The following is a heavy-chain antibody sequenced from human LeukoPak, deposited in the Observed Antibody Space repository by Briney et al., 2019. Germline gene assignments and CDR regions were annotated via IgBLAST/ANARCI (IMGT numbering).Heavy chain of an antibody. J-gene: IGHJ4*02. D-gene: IGHD3-22*01. CDR3: ASGYYYSFDY. Sequence: SETLSLTCTVSGGSISSYYWSWNRQPPGKGLEWIGYIYYSGSTNYNPSLKSRVTISVDTSKNQFSLKLSSVTAADTAVYYCASGYYYSFDYWGQGTLVTVSS. CDR2: IYYSGST. CDR1: GGSISSYY. V-gene: IGHV4-59*01.